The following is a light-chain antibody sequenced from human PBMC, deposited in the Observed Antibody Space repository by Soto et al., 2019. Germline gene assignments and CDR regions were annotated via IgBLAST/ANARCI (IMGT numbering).Light chain of an antibody. CDR3: QQYNNWPPMYT. J-gene: IGKJ2*01. CDR2: GAS. Sequence: IVMTQSPSTLSVSPAGRAALACRPSQGVSSNLAWYQQKPRQDPRLLIYGASTRATGIPARLSGSGSGTEFTLPISSLQSEDFAVYYCQQYNNWPPMYTFGQGTKVDIK. CDR1: QGVSSN. V-gene: IGKV3-15*01.